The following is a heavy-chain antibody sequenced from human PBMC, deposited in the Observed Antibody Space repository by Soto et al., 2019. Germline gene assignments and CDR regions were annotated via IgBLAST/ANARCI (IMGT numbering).Heavy chain of an antibody. CDR2: IKQDGSEK. CDR1: GFTFSSYW. Sequence: GGSLRLSCAASGFTFSSYWMSWVRQAPGKGLEWVANIKQDGSEKYYEDSVKGRFTISRDNAKNSLYLQMNSLRAEDTAVYYCARVFKVPFCGDYVSIDYWGQGTLVTVSS. J-gene: IGHJ4*02. D-gene: IGHD4-17*01. V-gene: IGHV3-7*01. CDR3: ARVFKVPFCGDYVSIDY.